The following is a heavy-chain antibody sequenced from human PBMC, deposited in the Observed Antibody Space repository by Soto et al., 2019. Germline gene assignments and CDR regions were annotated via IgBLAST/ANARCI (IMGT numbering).Heavy chain of an antibody. D-gene: IGHD3-3*01. CDR1: GGSVSSGSYY. V-gene: IGHV4-61*01. J-gene: IGHJ6*02. CDR2: IYYSGST. CDR3: ARAVFLEWFSPYSMDV. Sequence: QVQLQESGPGLVKPSETLSLTCTVSGGSVSSGSYYWSWIRQPPGKGLEWIGYIYYSGSTNYNPSHKRRITISVDTPKIQFSLQLSSVTAADTAVYYCARAVFLEWFSPYSMDVWGQGTTVNVSS.